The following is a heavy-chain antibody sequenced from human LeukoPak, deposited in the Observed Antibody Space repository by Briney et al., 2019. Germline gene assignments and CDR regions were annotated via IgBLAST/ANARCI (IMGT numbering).Heavy chain of an antibody. D-gene: IGHD2-21*02. CDR2: IISIFGTA. CDR3: ARSIVVVTADMYYFDY. CDR1: GGTFSSYA. Sequence: ASVKVSCKASGGTFSSYAISWVRQAPGQGLEWMGGIISIFGTANYAQKFQGRVTITTDESTSTAYMELSSLRSEDTAVYYCARSIVVVTADMYYFDYWGQGTLVTVSS. J-gene: IGHJ4*02. V-gene: IGHV1-69*05.